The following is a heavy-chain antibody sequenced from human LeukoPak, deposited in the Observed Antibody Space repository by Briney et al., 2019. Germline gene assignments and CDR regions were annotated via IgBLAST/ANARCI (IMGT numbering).Heavy chain of an antibody. V-gene: IGHV1-46*01. J-gene: IGHJ4*02. D-gene: IGHD4-11*01. CDR3: ARSDYNDYRGLGF. Sequence: ASVKVSCKASGYAFTSYHIHWMRQAPGQGLGRMGIIIPSSGSTTYAQKFQGRVTMTRDTSTSTAYMELSSLTSDDTAVYFCARSDYNDYRGLGFWGQGTLVTVSS. CDR2: IIPSSGST. CDR1: GYAFTSYH.